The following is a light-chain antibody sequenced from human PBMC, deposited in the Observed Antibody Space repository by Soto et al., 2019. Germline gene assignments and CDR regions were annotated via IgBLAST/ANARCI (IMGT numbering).Light chain of an antibody. V-gene: IGKV3D-20*02. Sequence: IVLTQSPGTLSLSPGERATLSCRASQSVSSNHLAWYQQKPGQAPRLLIYGGSSRATGIPVRFSGSGSETDFTLTITRLEPEDFTVYYCQQRSNWPITFGQGTRLEIK. CDR1: QSVSSNH. CDR2: GGS. J-gene: IGKJ5*01. CDR3: QQRSNWPIT.